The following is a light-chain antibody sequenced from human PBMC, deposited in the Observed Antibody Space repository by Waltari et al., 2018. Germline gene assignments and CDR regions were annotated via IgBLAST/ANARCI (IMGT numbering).Light chain of an antibody. V-gene: IGLV4-69*01. J-gene: IGLJ3*02. CDR1: SGHSSNV. CDR3: QTGGHGTWV. CDR2: GNSDGSH. Sequence: QLVLTQSPSASASLGASVKLTCTLSSGHSSNVVAWLQQRPEKGPRYLMKGNSDGSHSRGDEIPDRFSGSSSAAERSLTISNLQSEDEADYYCQTGGHGTWVFGGGTGLTVV.